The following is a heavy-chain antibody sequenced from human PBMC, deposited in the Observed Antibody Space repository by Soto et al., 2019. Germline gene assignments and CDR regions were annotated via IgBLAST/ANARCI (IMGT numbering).Heavy chain of an antibody. D-gene: IGHD3-3*01. CDR3: AKTGFWSDYRVADY. Sequence: SETLSLTCTVSGGSISSSSSYWGWIRQPPGKGLEWIGSINHSGSTYYNPSLKSRITVSVDTSKNQFSLKLSSVTAADTAVYFCAKTGFWSDYRVADYWGQGTLVTVSS. V-gene: IGHV4-39*01. CDR2: INHSGST. J-gene: IGHJ4*02. CDR1: GGSISSSSSY.